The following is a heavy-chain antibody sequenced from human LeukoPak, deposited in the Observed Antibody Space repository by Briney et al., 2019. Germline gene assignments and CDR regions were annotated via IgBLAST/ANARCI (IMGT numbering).Heavy chain of an antibody. CDR2: INGDGSST. J-gene: IGHJ6*04. CDR1: GFTFSSYW. Sequence: PGGSLRLSCAASGFTFSSYWMHWVRQAPGKGLVWVSHINGDGSSTRYADSVKGRFTISRDNAKNSLYLQMNSLRAEDTAVYYCAELGITMIGGVWGKGTTVTISS. CDR3: AELGITMIGGV. D-gene: IGHD3-10*02. V-gene: IGHV3-74*01.